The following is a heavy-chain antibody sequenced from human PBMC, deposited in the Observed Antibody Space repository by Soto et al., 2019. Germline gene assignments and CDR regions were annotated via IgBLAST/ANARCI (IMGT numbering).Heavy chain of an antibody. V-gene: IGHV2-5*02. CDR1: GFSLSATGGG. D-gene: IGHD1-26*01. Sequence: QITLKESGPTLVKPTQTLTLTCTFSGFSLSATGGGVGGIRQPPEKALEWLAFIYWDDDKLYTPSLKNRLTITKDTSNNQVVLTMTNMDPVDTATYYCAHRHGATSGTCDYWGQGAMVTVSS. CDR2: IYWDDDK. CDR3: AHRHGATSGTCDY. J-gene: IGHJ4*02.